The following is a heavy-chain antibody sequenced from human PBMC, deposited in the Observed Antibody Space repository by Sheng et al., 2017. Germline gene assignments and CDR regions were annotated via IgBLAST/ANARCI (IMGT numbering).Heavy chain of an antibody. CDR2: IYSGGST. CDR1: GFTVSSNY. V-gene: IGHV3-53*02. D-gene: IGHD1-7*01. CDR3: ASRYNWNYGTYYYGMDV. Sequence: EVQLVETGGGLIQPGGSLRLSCAASGFTVSSNYMSWVRQAPGKGLEWVSVIYSGGSTYYADSVKGRFTISRDNSKNTLYLQMNSLRAEDTAVYYCASRYNWNYGTYYYGMDVWGQGTTVTVSS. J-gene: IGHJ6*02.